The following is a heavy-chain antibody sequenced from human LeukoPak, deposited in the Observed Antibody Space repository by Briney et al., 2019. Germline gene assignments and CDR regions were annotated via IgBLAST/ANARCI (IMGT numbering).Heavy chain of an antibody. CDR2: IIPILGIA. D-gene: IGHD2-8*01. J-gene: IGHJ6*02. Sequence: GASVKVSCKASGGTFSSYAISWVRQAPGQGLEWMGRIIPILGIANYAQKFQGRVTITADKSTSTAYMELSSLRSEDTAVYYCARDVLPGVIWIYGMDVWGQGTTVTVSS. V-gene: IGHV1-69*04. CDR1: GGTFSSYA. CDR3: ARDVLPGVIWIYGMDV.